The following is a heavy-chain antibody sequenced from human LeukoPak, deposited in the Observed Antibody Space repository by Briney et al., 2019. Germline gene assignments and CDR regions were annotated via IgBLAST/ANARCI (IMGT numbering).Heavy chain of an antibody. CDR3: ARASYSSTGAFDI. CDR1: GFTVSSNY. CDR2: ISSSSSYI. V-gene: IGHV3-21*01. J-gene: IGHJ3*02. D-gene: IGHD6-19*01. Sequence: GGSLRLSCAASGFTVSSNYMSWVRQAPGKGLEWVSSISSSSSYIYYADSVKGRFTISRDNAKNSLYLQMNSLRAEDTAVYYCARASYSSTGAFDIWGQGTMVTVSS.